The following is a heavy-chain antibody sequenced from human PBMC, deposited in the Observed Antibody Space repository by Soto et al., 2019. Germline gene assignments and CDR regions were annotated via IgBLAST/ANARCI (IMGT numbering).Heavy chain of an antibody. CDR3: ARGGKLWSSYYFDY. J-gene: IGHJ4*02. CDR1: GGPISSYY. Sequence: SETLSLTCTLSGGPISSYYWSWIRQPPGKGLEWIGYIYYSGSTNYNPSLKRRDTISVDTSKNQLSRKITSETAADKCVYYCARGGKLWSSYYFDYWGQGTLVTVSS. D-gene: IGHD5-18*01. CDR2: IYYSGST. V-gene: IGHV4-59*01.